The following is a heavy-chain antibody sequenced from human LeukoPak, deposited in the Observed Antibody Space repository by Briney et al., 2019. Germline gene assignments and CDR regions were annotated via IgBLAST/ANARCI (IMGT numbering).Heavy chain of an antibody. CDR3: AKDRFGGTTPYYFDY. CDR1: GFTFSTYA. CDR2: ISDISGST. D-gene: IGHD4-23*01. Sequence: GGSLRLSCTASGFTFSTYAMSWVRQAPGKGLEWVSTISDISGSTYYTNSVKGRFTISRDNSKNTLYLQMNSLRAEDTAVYYCAKDRFGGTTPYYFDYWGQGTLVTVSS. V-gene: IGHV3-23*01. J-gene: IGHJ4*02.